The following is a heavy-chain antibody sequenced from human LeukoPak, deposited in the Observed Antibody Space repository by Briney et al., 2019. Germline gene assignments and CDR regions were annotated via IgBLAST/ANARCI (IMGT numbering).Heavy chain of an antibody. J-gene: IGHJ6*03. CDR1: GGSFSGYY. D-gene: IGHD6-19*01. CDR2: INHSGST. Sequence: SETLSLTCAVYGGSFSGYYWSWIRQPPGKGLEWIGEINHSGSTNYNPSLKSRVTISVDTSKNQFSLKLSSVTAADTAVYYCARWGSSGWYDYYYYYMDVWGKGTTVTVSS. V-gene: IGHV4-34*01. CDR3: ARWGSSGWYDYYYYYMDV.